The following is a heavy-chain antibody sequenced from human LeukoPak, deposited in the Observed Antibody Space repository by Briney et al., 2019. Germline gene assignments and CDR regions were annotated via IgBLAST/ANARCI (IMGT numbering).Heavy chain of an antibody. CDR2: ISGSGGST. J-gene: IGHJ5*02. Sequence: PGGSLRLSCAASGFTFSSYAMSWVRQTPGKGLEWVSAISGSGGSTYYADSVKGRFTISGDDSKNTLYLQMNSLRAEDTAVYYCAKGRSAVLLWFGEFSWGQGTLVTVSS. CDR3: AKGRSAVLLWFGEFS. V-gene: IGHV3-23*01. D-gene: IGHD3-10*01. CDR1: GFTFSSYA.